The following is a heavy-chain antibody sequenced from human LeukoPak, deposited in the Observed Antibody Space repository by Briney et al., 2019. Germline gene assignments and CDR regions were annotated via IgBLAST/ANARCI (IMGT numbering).Heavy chain of an antibody. V-gene: IGHV1-18*01. CDR1: GYTFTNYG. CDR2: LSTHNANT. Sequence: ASVKVSCKASGYTFTNYGISWVRQAPGQGLEWMGWLSTHNANTNYAQKLQGRVTVTTDTSTSTAYMELRSLRSDDTAVCYCARVGTAVDFGMDVWGQGTTVTVSS. CDR3: ARVGTAVDFGMDV. D-gene: IGHD6-13*01. J-gene: IGHJ6*02.